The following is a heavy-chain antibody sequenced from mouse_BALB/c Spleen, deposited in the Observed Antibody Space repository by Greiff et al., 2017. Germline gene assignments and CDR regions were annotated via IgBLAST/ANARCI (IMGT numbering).Heavy chain of an antibody. CDR1: GYTFTSYW. CDR3: ARLLLRPAWFAY. Sequence: QVQLKQPGAELVKPGTSVKLSCKASGYTFTSYWINWVKLRPGQGLEWIGDIYPGSGSTNYNEKFKSKATLTVDTSSSTAYMQLSSLASEDSALYYCARLLLRPAWFAYWGQGTLVTVSA. D-gene: IGHD1-1*01. CDR2: IYPGSGST. V-gene: IGHV1-55*01. J-gene: IGHJ3*01.